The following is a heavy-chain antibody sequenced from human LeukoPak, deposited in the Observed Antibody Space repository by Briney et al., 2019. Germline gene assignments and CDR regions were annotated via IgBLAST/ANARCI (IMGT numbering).Heavy chain of an antibody. CDR1: GGSISSSNW. V-gene: IGHV4-4*02. CDR3: AAGRVRYFDWLPKIDY. CDR2: IYHSGST. D-gene: IGHD3-9*01. Sequence: PSETLSLTCAVSGGSISSSNWWSWVRQPPGEGLEWIGEIYHSGSTNYNPSLKSRVTISVDKSKNQFSLKLSSVTAADTAVYYCAAGRVRYFDWLPKIDYWGQGTLVTVSS. J-gene: IGHJ4*02.